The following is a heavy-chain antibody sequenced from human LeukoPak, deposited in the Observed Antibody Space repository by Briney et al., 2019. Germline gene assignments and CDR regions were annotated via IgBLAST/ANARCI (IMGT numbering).Heavy chain of an antibody. CDR3: ARDPIPIVFDY. D-gene: IGHD3-9*01. J-gene: IGHJ4*02. Sequence: PGGSLRLSCAGSGFTFSNYRMNWVRQAPGKGLEWISYISSSSRTIYYADSVKGRLTISRDNAKNSLYLQMNSLRAEDTAVYYCARDPIPIVFDYWGQGTLVTVSS. V-gene: IGHV3-48*01. CDR2: ISSSSRTI. CDR1: GFTFSNYR.